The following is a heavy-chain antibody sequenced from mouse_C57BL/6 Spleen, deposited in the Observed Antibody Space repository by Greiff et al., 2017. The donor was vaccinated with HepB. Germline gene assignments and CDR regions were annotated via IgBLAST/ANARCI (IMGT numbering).Heavy chain of an antibody. J-gene: IGHJ2*01. CDR3: ARYSLDGYYEGY. Sequence: VQLQQSGPELVKPGASVKISCKASGYTFTDYYMNWVKQSHGKSLEWIGDINPNNGGTSYNQKFKGKATLTVDKSSSTAYMELRSLTSEDSAVYYCARYSLDGYYEGYWGQGTTLTVSS. CDR1: GYTFTDYY. CDR2: INPNNGGT. V-gene: IGHV1-26*01. D-gene: IGHD2-3*01.